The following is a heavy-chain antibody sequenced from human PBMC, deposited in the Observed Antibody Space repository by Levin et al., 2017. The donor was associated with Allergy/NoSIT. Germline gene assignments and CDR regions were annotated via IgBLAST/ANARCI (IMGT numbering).Heavy chain of an antibody. CDR2: ISYDGSHK. D-gene: IGHD3-10*01. Sequence: GESLKISCAASGFSFSSYGMHWVRQAPGKGLEWVAVISYDGSHKYYADSVKGRFTISRDNSKNTLYLQMNSLRAEDTAVYSCAKDRGYYYYGMDVWGQGTTVTVSS. J-gene: IGHJ6*02. V-gene: IGHV3-30*18. CDR3: AKDRGYYYYGMDV. CDR1: GFSFSSYG.